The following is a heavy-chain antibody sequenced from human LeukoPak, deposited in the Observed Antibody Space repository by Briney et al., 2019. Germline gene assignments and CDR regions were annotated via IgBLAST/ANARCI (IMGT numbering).Heavy chain of an antibody. CDR1: GGSFSGYY. CDR2: INHSGST. V-gene: IGHV4-34*01. D-gene: IGHD3-10*01. Sequence: ETLSLTCAVYGGSFSGYYWSWIRQPPGKGLEWIGEINHSGSTYYNPSLKSRVTISVDTSKNQFSLKLSSVTAADTAVYYCARDMWPNYYGSGSYPYYWGQGTLVTVSS. J-gene: IGHJ4*02. CDR3: ARDMWPNYYGSGSYPYY.